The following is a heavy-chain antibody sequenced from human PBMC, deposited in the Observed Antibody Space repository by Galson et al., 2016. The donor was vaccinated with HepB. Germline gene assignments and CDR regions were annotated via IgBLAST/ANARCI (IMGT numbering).Heavy chain of an antibody. J-gene: IGHJ6*02. CDR2: ISASGGSK. V-gene: IGHV3-23*01. Sequence: SLRLSCAGSGLSLSPYAMSWGRQAPGKGLEWVSGISASGGSKTYADSVRGRFIISRDNSKNTLYLQMNSLRAEDTAVYYCARDTKGRVEVVVAANYYYYYGMDVWGQGTTVTVSS. D-gene: IGHD2-15*01. CDR1: GLSLSPYA. CDR3: ARDTKGRVEVVVAANYYYYYGMDV.